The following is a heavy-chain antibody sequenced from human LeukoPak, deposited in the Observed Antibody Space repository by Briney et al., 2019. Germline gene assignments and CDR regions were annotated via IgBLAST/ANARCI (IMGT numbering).Heavy chain of an antibody. D-gene: IGHD3-10*01. V-gene: IGHV3-9*01. CDR2: ISWNRGSI. J-gene: IGHJ4*02. Sequence: GRSLRLSCAASGFTFDDYAMHWVRQAPGKGLEGVSGISWNRGSIGYADSVKGRFTISRDNAKNSLYLQMNSLRAEDTALYYCAKDIEDYYGSGSYYTGFDYWGQGTLVTVSS. CDR3: AKDIEDYYGSGSYYTGFDY. CDR1: GFTFDDYA.